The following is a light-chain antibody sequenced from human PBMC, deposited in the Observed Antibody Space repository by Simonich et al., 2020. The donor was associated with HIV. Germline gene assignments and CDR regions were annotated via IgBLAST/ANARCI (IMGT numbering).Light chain of an antibody. CDR2: CES. Sequence: DIQMTQSPSALPASVENKVTITSQARQDITNYLNWYQQKPVKAPKLLIYCESNLETEVPSRFNGTGCGTDFTFTINSLQPEDIATYYCQQYDNLPWTFGRGTKVEIK. V-gene: IGKV1-33*01. CDR3: QQYDNLPWT. CDR1: QDITNY. J-gene: IGKJ1*01.